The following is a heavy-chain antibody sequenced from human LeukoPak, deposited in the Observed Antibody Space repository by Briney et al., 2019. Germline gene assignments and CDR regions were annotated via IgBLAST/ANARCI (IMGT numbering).Heavy chain of an antibody. CDR2: ISGSGGST. CDR1: GFTFSSYA. J-gene: IGHJ2*01. CDR3: AKDLIHIKGTAMVKSPDWYFDL. D-gene: IGHD5-18*01. Sequence: PGGSLRLSCAASGFTFSSYAMSWVRQAPGKGLEWVSAISGSGGSTYYADSVKGRFTISRDNSKNTLYLQMDSLRAEDTAVYYCAKDLIHIKGTAMVKSPDWYFDLWGRGTLVTVSS. V-gene: IGHV3-23*01.